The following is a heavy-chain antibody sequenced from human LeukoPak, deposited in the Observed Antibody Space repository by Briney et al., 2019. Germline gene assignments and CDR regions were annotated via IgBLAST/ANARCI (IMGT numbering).Heavy chain of an antibody. Sequence: LKPSETLSLTCAVYGGSFSGYYWSWIRQPPGKGLEWTGEINHSGSTNYNPSLKSRVTISVATSKNQFTLKLSSVTAADTAVYYCASPHTQKYTAMVSNWLDPWGQGTLVTVSS. CDR2: INHSGST. CDR1: GGSFSGYY. J-gene: IGHJ5*02. CDR3: ASPHTQKYTAMVSNWLDP. D-gene: IGHD5-18*01. V-gene: IGHV4-34*01.